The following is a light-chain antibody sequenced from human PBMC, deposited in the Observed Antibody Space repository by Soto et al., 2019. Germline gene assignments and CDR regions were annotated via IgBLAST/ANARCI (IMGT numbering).Light chain of an antibody. CDR2: AAS. J-gene: IGKJ3*01. V-gene: IGKV1-27*01. CDR3: QTYNSAPFT. Sequence: DIQMTQSPSSLSTSVGDRVTITCRASQAISNYLAWYQQKPGKVPKLLIYAASTLQSGVPSRFSRSGSGTDFTLTINSLQPEDVATYYCQTYNSAPFTFGPGTKVDIK. CDR1: QAISNY.